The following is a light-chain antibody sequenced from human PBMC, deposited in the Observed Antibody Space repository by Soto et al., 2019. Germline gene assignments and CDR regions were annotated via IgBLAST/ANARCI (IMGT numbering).Light chain of an antibody. CDR3: QQSYSNPRT. CDR1: QSMSSY. J-gene: IGKJ1*01. V-gene: IGKV1-39*01. Sequence: DIPMTQSPSSLSASVGDRVTITCRASQSMSSYLNWYQQKPGKAPKLLMYAASSLQSGVPSRFSGSGSGTDFTLTISSLQPEDFAIYYCQQSYSNPRTFGQGTKVEIK. CDR2: AAS.